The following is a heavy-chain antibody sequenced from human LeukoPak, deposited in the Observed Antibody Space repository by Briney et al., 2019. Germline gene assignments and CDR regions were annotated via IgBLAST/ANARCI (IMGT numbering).Heavy chain of an antibody. Sequence: GGSLRLSCAASGFTFSSYSMNWVRQAPGKGLEWVSSISSSSSYIYYADSVKGRFTISRDNAKNSLYLQMNSLRAEDTAVYYCARSYYDSSGYYVKDDASDIWGQGTMVTVSS. V-gene: IGHV3-21*01. D-gene: IGHD3-22*01. CDR2: ISSSSSYI. J-gene: IGHJ3*02. CDR3: ARSYYDSSGYYVKDDASDI. CDR1: GFTFSSYS.